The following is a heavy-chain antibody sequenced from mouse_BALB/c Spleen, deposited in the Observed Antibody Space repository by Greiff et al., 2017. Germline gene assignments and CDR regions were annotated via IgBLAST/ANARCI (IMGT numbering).Heavy chain of an antibody. D-gene: IGHD3-1*01. CDR1: GFNIKDTY. J-gene: IGHJ4*01. CDR3: ASCSSGYYAMDY. V-gene: IGHV14-3*02. Sequence: VQLQQSGAELVKPGASVKLSCTASGFNIKDTYMHWVKQRPEQGLEWIGRIDPANGNTKYDLKFQGKATITADTSSNTAYLQLSSLTSEDTAVYYCASCSSGYYAMDYWGQGTSVTVSS. CDR2: IDPANGNT.